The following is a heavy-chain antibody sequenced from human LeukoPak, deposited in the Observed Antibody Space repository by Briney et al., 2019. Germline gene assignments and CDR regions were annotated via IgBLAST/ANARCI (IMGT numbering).Heavy chain of an antibody. CDR1: GYSFTGYY. D-gene: IGHD6-13*01. V-gene: IGHV1-2*02. CDR2: INPNSGGT. J-gene: IGHJ1*01. CDR3: ARVTAGSS. Sequence: ASVKVSCKTSGYSFTGYYLHWLRQAPGQGLEWMGWINPNSGGTNYAQQFQGRVTMTRDTSINTVYMELSRLKSDDTALYYCARVTAGSSWGRGTLVTVSS.